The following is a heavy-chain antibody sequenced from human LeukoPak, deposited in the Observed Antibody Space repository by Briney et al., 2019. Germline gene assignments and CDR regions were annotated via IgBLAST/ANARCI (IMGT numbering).Heavy chain of an antibody. CDR2: ISSSSSTI. D-gene: IGHD6-13*01. CDR3: AGNKPTIEIAAAGSLLFDP. CDR1: GFTFSSYS. V-gene: IGHV3-48*01. Sequence: QPGGSLRLSCTASGFTFSSYSMNWVRQAPGKGLEWVSYISSSSSTIYYADSVKGRFTISRDNAKNSLYLQMNSLRAEDTAVYYCAGNKPTIEIAAAGSLLFDPWGQGTLVTVSS. J-gene: IGHJ5*02.